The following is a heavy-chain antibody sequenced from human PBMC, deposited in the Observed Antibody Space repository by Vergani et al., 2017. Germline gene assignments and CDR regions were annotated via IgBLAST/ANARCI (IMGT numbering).Heavy chain of an antibody. CDR1: GFVFSESP. J-gene: IGHJ4*02. CDR3: SAQTQSCHDY. D-gene: IGHD3-10*01. Sequence: LQLVESGGGWAQPGGSLRLSCAASGFVFSESPIHWVRQVPGKGLEWLGHIRRRSEHYATAYGPSLIGRATISRDDSTNTAYLQLSSLGTDDTAIYFCSAQTQSCHDYWGQGTLVAVSS. CDR2: IRRRSEHYAT. V-gene: IGHV3-73*01.